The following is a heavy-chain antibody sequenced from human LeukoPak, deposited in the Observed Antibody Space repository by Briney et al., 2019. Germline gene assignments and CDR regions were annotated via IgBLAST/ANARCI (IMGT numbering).Heavy chain of an antibody. D-gene: IGHD6-25*01. Sequence: GGSLRLSCAASGFIFSSYGMNWVRQAPGKGLGWVALISYDGTRKYSADSVQGRFTISRDNSKNTLYLQMNILRAEDTAVYYCAKDYPAGYNNGWPGEYWGQGTLVTVSS. CDR2: ISYDGTRK. J-gene: IGHJ4*02. V-gene: IGHV3-30*18. CDR3: AKDYPAGYNNGWPGEY. CDR1: GFIFSSYG.